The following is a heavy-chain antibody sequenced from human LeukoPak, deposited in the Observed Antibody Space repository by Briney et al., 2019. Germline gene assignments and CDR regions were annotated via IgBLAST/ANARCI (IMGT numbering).Heavy chain of an antibody. CDR3: ARDDPYCGGDCYSAFDI. D-gene: IGHD2-21*02. CDR1: GYTFTGYY. CDR2: INPNSGGT. J-gene: IGHJ3*02. V-gene: IGHV1-2*02. Sequence: VKVSCKASGYTFTGYYMHWVRQAPGQGLEWMGWINPNSGGTNYAQKFQGRVTMTRDTSISAAYMELSSLRSEDTAVYYCARDDPYCGGDCYSAFDIWGQGTMVTVSS.